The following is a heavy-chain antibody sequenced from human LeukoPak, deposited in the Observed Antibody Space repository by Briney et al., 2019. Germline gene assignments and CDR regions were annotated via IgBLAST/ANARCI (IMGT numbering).Heavy chain of an antibody. J-gene: IGHJ4*02. V-gene: IGHV6-1*01. CDR2: TYYRSKWYN. CDR3: ARAPAPSYYYDSSGYYFFDY. CDR1: GESASSNSAA. Sequence: SQTLSLTCAISGESASSNSAAWNWIRQSPSRGLEWLGRTYYRSKWYNDYAVSVKSRITINPDTSKNQFSLQLNSVTPEDTAVYYCARAPAPSYYYDSSGYYFFDYWGQGTLATVSS. D-gene: IGHD3-22*01.